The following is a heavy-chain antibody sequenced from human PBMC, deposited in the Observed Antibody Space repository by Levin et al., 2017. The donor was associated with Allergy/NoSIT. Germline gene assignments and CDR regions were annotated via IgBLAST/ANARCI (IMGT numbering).Heavy chain of an antibody. CDR3: ARQLGNFWSGYNYFDY. V-gene: IGHV3-48*03. CDR2: ISSSGSTI. Sequence: GGSLRLSCAASGFTLSSYEMNWVRQAPGKGLEWVSYISSSGSTIYYADSVKGRFTISRDTAKNSLYLQMNSLRAEDTAVYYCARQLGNFWSGYNYFDYWGQGTLVTVSS. D-gene: IGHD3-3*01. J-gene: IGHJ4*02. CDR1: GFTLSSYE.